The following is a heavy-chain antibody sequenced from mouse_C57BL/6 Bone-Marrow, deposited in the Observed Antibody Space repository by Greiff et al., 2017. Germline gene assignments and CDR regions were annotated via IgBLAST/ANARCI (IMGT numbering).Heavy chain of an antibody. CDR3: TTHDVVAYYYAMDY. D-gene: IGHD1-1*01. CDR1: GFNIKDDY. J-gene: IGHJ4*01. V-gene: IGHV14-4*01. Sequence: VQLKESGAELVRPGASVKLSCTASGFNIKDDYMHWVKQRPEQGLEWIGWIDPENGDTEYASKFQGKATITADTSSNTAYLQLSSLTSEDTAVSYCTTHDVVAYYYAMDYWGQGTSVTVSS. CDR2: IDPENGDT.